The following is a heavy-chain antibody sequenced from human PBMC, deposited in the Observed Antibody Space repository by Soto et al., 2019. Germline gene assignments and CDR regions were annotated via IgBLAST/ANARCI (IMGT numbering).Heavy chain of an antibody. CDR3: ARSGKGSGWYAY. Sequence: EVQLVESGGGLVKPGGSLRLSCAASGFTFSSYSMNWVRQAPGKGLEWVSFISSSSSYIYYADSVKGRFTISRDNAKNSLYLQMNSLRAEDTAVYYCARSGKGSGWYAYWGQGTLVTVSS. J-gene: IGHJ4*02. V-gene: IGHV3-21*01. CDR1: GFTFSSYS. CDR2: ISSSSSYI. D-gene: IGHD6-19*01.